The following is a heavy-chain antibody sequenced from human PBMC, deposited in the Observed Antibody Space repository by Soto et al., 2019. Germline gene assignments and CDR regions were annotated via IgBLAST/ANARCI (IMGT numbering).Heavy chain of an antibody. D-gene: IGHD1-26*01. CDR1: GGSISSSNW. CDR3: ARVSGSYYYGMDV. Sequence: QVQLQESGPGLVKPSGTLSLTCAVSGGSISSSNWWSWVRQPPGKGLEWIGEIYHSGSTNYNPSLQSRVTIPVAKSKNQFSLKLSSVTAADTAVYYCARVSGSYYYGMDVWGQGITVTVSS. J-gene: IGHJ6*02. CDR2: IYHSGST. V-gene: IGHV4-4*02.